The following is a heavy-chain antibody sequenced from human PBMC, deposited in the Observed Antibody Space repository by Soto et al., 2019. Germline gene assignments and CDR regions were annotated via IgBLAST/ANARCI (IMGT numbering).Heavy chain of an antibody. CDR1: GGSISSDDYY. CDR3: ARDRRIIGVRGVREETNYFDY. D-gene: IGHD3-10*01. V-gene: IGHV4-30-4*01. CDR2: IYYSGST. Sequence: KTSETLSLTCTVSGGSISSDDYYWSWIRQPPGKGLEWIGYIYYSGSTYYSPSLESRVSISVDTSKNQFSLKLTSVTAADTAVYYCARDRRIIGVRGVREETNYFDYWGQGTQVTVSS. J-gene: IGHJ4*02.